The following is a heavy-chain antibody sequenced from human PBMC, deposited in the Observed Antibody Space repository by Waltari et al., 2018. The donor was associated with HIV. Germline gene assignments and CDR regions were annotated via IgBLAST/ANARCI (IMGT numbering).Heavy chain of an antibody. V-gene: IGHV3-23*01. CDR1: GFIFTVFA. Sequence: QLLESGGGLVEPGGSLRLSCAASGFIFTVFAMDWVRQAPGKGLGGVAGIRVGGETFYADSVKGRFTITRDNSKNTLYLQMNSLRADDAAVYYCVKDSGRAADVFDLWGQGTMVTVSS. D-gene: IGHD3-10*01. CDR3: VKDSGRAADVFDL. CDR2: IRVGGET. J-gene: IGHJ3*01.